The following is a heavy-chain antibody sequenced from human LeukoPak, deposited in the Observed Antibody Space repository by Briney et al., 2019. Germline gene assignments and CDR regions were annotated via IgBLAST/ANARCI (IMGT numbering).Heavy chain of an antibody. D-gene: IGHD3-3*01. CDR3: ARAYYDFWSGSNNWFDP. V-gene: IGHV4-59*01. CDR1: GGSISSYY. Sequence: SETLSLTCTVSGGSISSYYWSWIRQPPGKGLEWIGHIYYSGSTNYNPSLKSRVTISVDTSKNQFSLKLSSVTAADTAVYYCARAYYDFWSGSNNWFDPWGQGTLVTVSS. CDR2: IYYSGST. J-gene: IGHJ5*02.